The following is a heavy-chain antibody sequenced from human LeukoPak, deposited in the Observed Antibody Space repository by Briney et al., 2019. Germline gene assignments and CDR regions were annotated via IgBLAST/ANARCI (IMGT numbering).Heavy chain of an antibody. V-gene: IGHV3-23*01. CDR1: GFTFSSYA. D-gene: IGHD6-19*01. Sequence: GGSLRLSCAASGFTFSSYAMSWVRQAPGKGLEWVSAISGSGGSTYYADSVKGRFTISRDNSKNTLYLQMNSLRAEDTAVYYSATSEYSSGWYFFDYWGQGTLVTVSS. CDR3: ATSEYSSGWYFFDY. CDR2: ISGSGGST. J-gene: IGHJ4*02.